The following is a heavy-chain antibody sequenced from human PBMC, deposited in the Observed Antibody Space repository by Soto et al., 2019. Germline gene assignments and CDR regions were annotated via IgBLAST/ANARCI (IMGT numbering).Heavy chain of an antibody. CDR1: GGSISSGGYS. D-gene: IGHD3-22*01. Sequence: QLQLQESGSGLVKPSQTLSLTCAVSGGSISSGGYSWSWIRQPPGKGLERLGYIYHSGSTYYNPSLKSQVTVAVDKSKNQFSLKQSSVTAADTAVYYCASSNDYYDSRGYEVPFDPWGQGTLVTVSS. CDR3: ASSNDYYDSRGYEVPFDP. J-gene: IGHJ5*02. V-gene: IGHV4-30-2*01. CDR2: IYHSGST.